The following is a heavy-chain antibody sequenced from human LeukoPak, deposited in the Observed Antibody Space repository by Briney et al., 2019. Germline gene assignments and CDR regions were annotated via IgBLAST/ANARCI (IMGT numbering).Heavy chain of an antibody. CDR1: GFTFSNAW. CDR3: AKGHSLEYSSSWFDY. J-gene: IGHJ4*02. V-gene: IGHV3-30*18. CDR2: ISYDGSNK. Sequence: GGSLRLSCAASGFTFSNAWMNWVRQAPGKGLEWVAVISYDGSNKYYADSVKGRFTISRDNSKNTLYLQMNSLRAEDTAVYYCAKGHSLEYSSSWFDYWGQGTLVTVSS. D-gene: IGHD6-6*01.